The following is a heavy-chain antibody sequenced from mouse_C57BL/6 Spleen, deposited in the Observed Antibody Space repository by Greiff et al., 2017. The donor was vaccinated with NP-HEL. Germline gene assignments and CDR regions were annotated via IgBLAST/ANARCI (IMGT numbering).Heavy chain of an antibody. CDR2: INPNNGGN. J-gene: IGHJ4*01. CDR1: GYTFTDYY. D-gene: IGHD2-4*01. Sequence: VQLQQSGPELVKPGASVKISCTASGYTFTDYYMNWVKQSHGKSLEWIGYINPNNGGNSYNQKFKGKATLTVDKSSSTAYMELRSLTSEDSAVYYCARDYDYDYYAMDYWGQGTSVTVSS. V-gene: IGHV1-26*01. CDR3: ARDYDYDYYAMDY.